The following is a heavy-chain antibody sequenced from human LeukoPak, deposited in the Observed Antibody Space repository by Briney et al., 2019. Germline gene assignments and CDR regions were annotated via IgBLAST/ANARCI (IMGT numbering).Heavy chain of an antibody. D-gene: IGHD3-16*01. J-gene: IGHJ4*02. CDR3: TRERRGSYYAFES. CDR1: GFSVSDYS. Sequence: NTGGSLRLSCAASGFSVSDYSIRWIRQSPGKGPEWISYVMSGRGSTNYADSVKGRFTISRDNAKNSVALQLDGLRADDTAVYFCTRERRGSYYAFESWGQGTLVTVSS. CDR2: VMSGRGST. V-gene: IGHV3-11*05.